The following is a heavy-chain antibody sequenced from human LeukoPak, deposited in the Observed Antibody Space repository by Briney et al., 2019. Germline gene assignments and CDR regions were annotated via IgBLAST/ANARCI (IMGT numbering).Heavy chain of an antibody. CDR2: ISGSGGST. Sequence: GGSLRLSCAASGFTFSSYAMSWVRQAPGEGLEWVSAISGSGGSTYYADSVKGRFTISRDNTKNSLYLQMSSLRAEDTAMYYCAKDAGWLQLDFWGQGALVTVSS. CDR1: GFTFSSYA. D-gene: IGHD5-24*01. J-gene: IGHJ4*02. V-gene: IGHV3-23*01. CDR3: AKDAGWLQLDF.